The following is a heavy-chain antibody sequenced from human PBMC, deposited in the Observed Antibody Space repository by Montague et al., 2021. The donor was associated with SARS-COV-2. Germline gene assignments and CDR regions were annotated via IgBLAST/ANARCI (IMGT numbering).Heavy chain of an antibody. Sequence: SETLSLTCAVYGGSFSDSHWSWLRQPPGKGLEWIGEINQSGSTKYNPSLKSRVTISVDTSQNQFSLKLSSLTAADTAVYYCARGQSGITMIVVAILGVEFYFDNWGQGTLVTVSS. CDR1: GGSFSDSH. CDR2: INQSGST. CDR3: ARGQSGITMIVVAILGVEFYFDN. J-gene: IGHJ4*02. D-gene: IGHD3-22*01. V-gene: IGHV4-34*01.